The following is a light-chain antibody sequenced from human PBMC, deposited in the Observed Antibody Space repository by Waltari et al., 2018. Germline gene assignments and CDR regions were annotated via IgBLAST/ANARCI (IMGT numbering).Light chain of an antibody. CDR3: SAYTTSITLV. V-gene: IGLV2-14*01. CDR2: EVT. J-gene: IGLJ2*01. Sequence: QSALTQPASVSGSPGQSITISCTGTTADVGAWKYLSWSQQHPGTAPTLIIYEVTNRPSGVSDRFSGSKSGNTASLTISALQAEDEADYYCSAYTTSITLVFGGGTKVTVL. CDR1: TADVGAWKY.